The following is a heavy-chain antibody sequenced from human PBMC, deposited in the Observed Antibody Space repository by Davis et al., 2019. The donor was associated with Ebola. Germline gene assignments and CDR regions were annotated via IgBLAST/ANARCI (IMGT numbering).Heavy chain of an antibody. CDR1: GYTFTSYG. CDR3: AREGRIYYGMDV. Sequence: ASVKVSCKASGYTFTSYGISWVRQAPGQGLEWMGWISAYNGNTNYAQKLQGRVTITRDTSASTAYMELSRLRSDDTAVYYCAREGRIYYGMDVWGQGTTVTVSS. V-gene: IGHV1-18*01. CDR2: ISAYNGNT. J-gene: IGHJ6*02.